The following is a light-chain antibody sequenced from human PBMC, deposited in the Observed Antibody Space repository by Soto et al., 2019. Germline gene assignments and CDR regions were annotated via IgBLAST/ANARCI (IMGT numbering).Light chain of an antibody. CDR2: KVS. CDR3: MQGTHWPPYT. J-gene: IGKJ2*01. Sequence: EVVMTQSPLSLPVTLGQPASISCRSSQSLAYIDGNTYLSWFQQRPGQSPRRLIYKVSNRESGVQDRISGSGSGTEFTLKISRVEAEDVGVYYCMQGTHWPPYTFGQGNKLVIK. V-gene: IGKV2-30*01. CDR1: QSLAYIDGNTY.